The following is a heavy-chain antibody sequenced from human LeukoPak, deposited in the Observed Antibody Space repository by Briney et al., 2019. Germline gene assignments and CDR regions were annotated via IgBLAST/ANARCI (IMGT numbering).Heavy chain of an antibody. J-gene: IGHJ2*01. D-gene: IGHD1-26*01. Sequence: SETLSLTCTVPGASIRSHYWSWIRQPPGKGLEWIGYIYYSGSTDYNPSLKSRVTISVDTSKNQFSLKLSSVTAADTAVYYCARAGRKWELTFLDLWGRGTLVTVSS. CDR3: ARAGRKWELTFLDL. CDR2: IYYSGST. CDR1: GASIRSHY. V-gene: IGHV4-59*11.